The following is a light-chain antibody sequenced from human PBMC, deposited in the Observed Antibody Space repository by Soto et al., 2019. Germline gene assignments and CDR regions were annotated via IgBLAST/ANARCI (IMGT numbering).Light chain of an antibody. V-gene: IGKV3-20*01. CDR2: GAS. Sequence: EILSTQSPCTLSLSPRKRATLSCRASQSVSSSYLAWYQQKPGQAPRLLICGASSRATGIPDRFSGSGSGTDFTLTISRLEPEDFAVHYCQPYSSSPPITLGQGTRLEIK. CDR3: QPYSSSPPIT. J-gene: IGKJ5*01. CDR1: QSVSSSY.